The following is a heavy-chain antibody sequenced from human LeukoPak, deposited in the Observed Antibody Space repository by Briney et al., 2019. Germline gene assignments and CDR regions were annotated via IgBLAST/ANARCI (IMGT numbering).Heavy chain of an antibody. D-gene: IGHD3-10*01. CDR3: ARGGVPLWFGPPGAFDI. V-gene: IGHV1-2*04. J-gene: IGHJ3*02. Sequence: ASVKVSCKASGYTFTGYYMHWVRQAPGQGLEWMGWINPNSGGTNYAQKFQGWVTMTRDTSISTAYMELSRLRSDDTAVYYCARGGVPLWFGPPGAFDIWGQGTMVTVSS. CDR2: INPNSGGT. CDR1: GYTFTGYY.